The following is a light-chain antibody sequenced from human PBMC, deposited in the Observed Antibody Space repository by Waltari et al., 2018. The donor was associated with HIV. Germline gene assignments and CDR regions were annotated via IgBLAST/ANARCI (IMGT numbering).Light chain of an antibody. CDR1: NIDSKS. V-gene: IGLV3-21*04. J-gene: IGLJ2*01. CDR3: QVWDRSSDQVI. CDR2: FDL. Sequence: YELTQPPSVSVAPGQTAMLTCRGTNIDSKSVQWYQQKPGQAPVLVIYFDLDRPSGIPERFSGSVSGNTATLTISRVDAGDEADYYCQVWDRSSDQVIFGGGTKLTVL.